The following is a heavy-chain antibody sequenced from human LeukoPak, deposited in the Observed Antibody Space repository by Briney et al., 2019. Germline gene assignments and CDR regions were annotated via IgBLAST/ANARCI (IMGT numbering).Heavy chain of an antibody. CDR1: LFTFSVYL. D-gene: IGHD6-13*01. CDR2: INQDGSEK. CDR3: ARDRSRWYSGHWFDR. J-gene: IGHJ5*02. V-gene: IGHV3-7*01. Sequence: GGALRVSCAASLFTFSVYLISSVPQAPGKGVEGVAHINQDGSEKYYVHSAKGRFTISPDNAKKSLYLQMNSMRAGDTAVYHCARDRSRWYSGHWFDRWGQATLLTVS.